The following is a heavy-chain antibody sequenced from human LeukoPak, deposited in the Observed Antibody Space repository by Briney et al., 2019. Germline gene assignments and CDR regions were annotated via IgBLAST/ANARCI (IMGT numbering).Heavy chain of an antibody. CDR1: GGSFSGYY. J-gene: IGHJ4*02. V-gene: IGHV4-34*01. CDR3: ARGRRQWLATLDY. D-gene: IGHD6-19*01. Sequence: SETLSLTCAVYGGSFSGYYWSWIRQPPGKGLEWIGEINHSGSTNYNPSLKSRVTISVDTSKNQFSLKLGSVTAADTAVYYCARGRRQWLATLDYWGQGTLVTVSS. CDR2: INHSGST.